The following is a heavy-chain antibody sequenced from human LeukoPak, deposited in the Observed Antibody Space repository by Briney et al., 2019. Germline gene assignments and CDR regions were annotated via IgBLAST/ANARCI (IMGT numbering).Heavy chain of an antibody. J-gene: IGHJ4*02. CDR3: ARVLGGSSPFDY. CDR1: GYSISSVYY. V-gene: IGHV4-38-2*01. Sequence: ETLSLTCAVSGYSISSVYYWGWFRRPPGRGREWLGSIYHSGSTNYNPSLKSRVTISVDTSKNQFSLKLSSVTAADTAIYYCARVLGGSSPFDYWGQGTLVTVSS. D-gene: IGHD1-26*01. CDR2: IYHSGST.